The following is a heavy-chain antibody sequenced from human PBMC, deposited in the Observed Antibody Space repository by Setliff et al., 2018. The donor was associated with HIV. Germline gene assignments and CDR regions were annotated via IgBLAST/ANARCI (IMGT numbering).Heavy chain of an antibody. CDR3: ARDRGRGSGSPTRKFYYYGMDV. V-gene: IGHV4-59*01. CDR2: IYYSGST. CDR1: GGTISSYF. Sequence: SETLSLTCTVSGGTISSYFWSWIRQPPGKGLEWVGTIYYSGSTNYNPSLESRVTISVDTSKNKFSVTLRSVTTADTAVYYCARDRGRGSGSPTRKFYYYGMDVWGQGTTVTVSS. D-gene: IGHD3-10*01. J-gene: IGHJ6*02.